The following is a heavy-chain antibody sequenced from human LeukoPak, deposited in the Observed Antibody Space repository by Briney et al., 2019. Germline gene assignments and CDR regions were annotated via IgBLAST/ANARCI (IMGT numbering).Heavy chain of an antibody. CDR3: AIGLVVTATPTHGMDV. CDR1: GFTFSTYG. D-gene: IGHD2-21*02. CDR2: ISSSGSYI. V-gene: IGHV3-21*01. Sequence: GGSLRLSCAASGFTFSTYGLKWVRQAPGKGLEWLSSISSSGSYISYADSVKGRFTISRDNAKNSLFLQMNSLRVEDTAVYYCAIGLVVTATPTHGMDVWGQGTTVTVSS. J-gene: IGHJ6*02.